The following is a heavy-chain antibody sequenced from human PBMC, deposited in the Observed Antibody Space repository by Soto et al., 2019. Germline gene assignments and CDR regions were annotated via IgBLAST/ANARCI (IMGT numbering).Heavy chain of an antibody. CDR1: GFTFSSYA. Sequence: GGSLRLSCAASGFTFSSYAMHWVRQAPGKGLEWVAVISYDGSNKYYADSVKGRFTISRDNSKNTLYLQMNSLRAEDTAVYYCAREVLGYYYFDYWGQGTLVTVSS. CDR2: ISYDGSNK. V-gene: IGHV3-30-3*01. J-gene: IGHJ4*02. CDR3: AREVLGYYYFDY. D-gene: IGHD3-3*02.